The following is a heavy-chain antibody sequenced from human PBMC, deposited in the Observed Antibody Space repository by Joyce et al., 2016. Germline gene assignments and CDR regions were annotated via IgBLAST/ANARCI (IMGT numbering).Heavy chain of an antibody. Sequence: EVQLAESGGGLVNPGGSLRLSCAASGFTFTSYALNWVRQGPGKGLEWVSSISSSGSRIYYADSVKGRLTISRDSAKVYLQMNSLRAEDTAVYYCVRGRRSGGPYYFDYWGQGTLVTVSS. D-gene: IGHD2-15*01. CDR1: GFTFTSYA. CDR2: ISSSGSRI. V-gene: IGHV3-21*02. CDR3: VRGRRSGGPYYFDY. J-gene: IGHJ4*02.